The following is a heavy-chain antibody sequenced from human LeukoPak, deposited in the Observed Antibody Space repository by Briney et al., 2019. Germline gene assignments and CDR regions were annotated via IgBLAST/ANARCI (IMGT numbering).Heavy chain of an antibody. CDR3: ARVYYGSGRSGDY. CDR1: GGSISSYY. CDR2: INHSGST. J-gene: IGHJ4*02. Sequence: SETLSLTCTVSGGSISSYYWSWIRQPPGKGLEWIGEINHSGSTNYNPSLKSRVTISVDTSKNQFSLKLSSVTAADTAVYYCARVYYGSGRSGDYWGQGTLATVSS. D-gene: IGHD3-10*01. V-gene: IGHV4-34*01.